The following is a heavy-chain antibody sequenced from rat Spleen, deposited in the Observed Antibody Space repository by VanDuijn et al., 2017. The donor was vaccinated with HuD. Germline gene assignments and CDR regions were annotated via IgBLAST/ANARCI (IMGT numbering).Heavy chain of an antibody. D-gene: IGHD1-12*02. Sequence: QVQLKESGPGLVQPSQTLSLTCTVSGFSLTSYNVHWVRQPTGKGLEWMGVLWTGGSTDYNSALKSRLSIRSDTAKSQVFLKINSLQTEDIATYYCARAEENYYDGTGWYFDFWGPGTMVTVSS. V-gene: IGHV2-30*01. J-gene: IGHJ1*01. CDR1: GFSLTSYN. CDR3: ARAEENYYDGTGWYFDF. CDR2: LWTGGST.